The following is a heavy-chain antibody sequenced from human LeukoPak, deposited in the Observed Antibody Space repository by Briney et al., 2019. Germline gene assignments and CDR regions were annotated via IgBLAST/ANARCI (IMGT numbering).Heavy chain of an antibody. CDR3: AREPGANAFDI. Sequence: XGVSGINWNGGSTGYADSVKGRFTISRDNAKNSLYLQMNSLRAEDTALYHCAREPGANAFDIWGQGTMVTVSS. CDR2: INWNGGST. V-gene: IGHV3-20*01. D-gene: IGHD2-2*01. J-gene: IGHJ3*02.